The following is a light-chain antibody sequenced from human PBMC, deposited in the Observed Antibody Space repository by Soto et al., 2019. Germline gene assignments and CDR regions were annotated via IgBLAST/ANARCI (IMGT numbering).Light chain of an antibody. V-gene: IGLV2-14*01. Sequence: QSALTQHASVSGSPGQSITISCTGTSIDVGGYNYVSWYQQHPGKAPKLMIYEVSNRPSGVSNRFSGSKSGNTASLTISGLQAEDEADYYCSSYTSSSTRVFGAGTKLTVL. CDR1: SIDVGGYNY. CDR2: EVS. CDR3: SSYTSSSTRV. J-gene: IGLJ3*02.